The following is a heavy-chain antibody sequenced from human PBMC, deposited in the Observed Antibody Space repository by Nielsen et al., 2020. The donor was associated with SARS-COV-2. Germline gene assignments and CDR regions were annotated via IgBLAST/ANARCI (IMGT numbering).Heavy chain of an antibody. V-gene: IGHV1-2*06. D-gene: IGHD3-10*01. CDR3: ARMVLLWFGEPPPWDY. CDR1: GYTLTELS. J-gene: IGHJ4*02. CDR2: INPNSGGT. Sequence: ASVQVSCKVSGYTLTELSMHWVRQAPGQGLEWMGRINPNSGGTNYAQKFQGRVTMTRDTSISTAYMELSRLRSDDTAVYYCARMVLLWFGEPPPWDYWGQGTLVTVSS.